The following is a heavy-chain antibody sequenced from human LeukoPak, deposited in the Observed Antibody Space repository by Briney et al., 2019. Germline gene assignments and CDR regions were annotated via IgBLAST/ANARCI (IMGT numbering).Heavy chain of an antibody. CDR1: GFSFSSYS. D-gene: IGHD3-10*01. Sequence: GGSLRLSCAASGFSFSSYSMNWVRQAPGKGLEWVSSISSSSSYIYYADSVKGRFTISRDNAKNSLYLQMNSLRAEDTAVYYCVRGRRTSFGELYPFDYWGRGILVTVSS. CDR2: ISSSSSYI. J-gene: IGHJ4*02. CDR3: VRGRRTSFGELYPFDY. V-gene: IGHV3-21*01.